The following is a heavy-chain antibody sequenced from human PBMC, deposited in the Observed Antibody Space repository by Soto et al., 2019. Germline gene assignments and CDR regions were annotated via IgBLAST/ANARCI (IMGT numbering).Heavy chain of an antibody. D-gene: IGHD6-6*01. V-gene: IGHV1-46*01. J-gene: IGHJ4*02. CDR3: AGHGGSSYFDY. Sequence: ASVKVSCKASGYTFTSYYMHWVRQAPGQGLEWMGIINPSGGSTSYAQKFQGRVTITADESTSTAYMELSSLRSEDTAVYYCAGHGGSSYFDYWGQGTLVTVSS. CDR2: INPSGGST. CDR1: GYTFTSYY.